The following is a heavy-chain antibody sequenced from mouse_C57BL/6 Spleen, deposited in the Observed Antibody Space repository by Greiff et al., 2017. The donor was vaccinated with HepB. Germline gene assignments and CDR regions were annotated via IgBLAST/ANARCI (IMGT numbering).Heavy chain of an antibody. J-gene: IGHJ2*01. CDR1: GYTFTTYP. D-gene: IGHD2-2*01. CDR2: FHPYNDDT. Sequence: QVQLKESGAELVKPGASVKMSCKASGYTFTTYPIEWMKQNQGKSLEWIGNFHPYNDDTKYNEKFKGKATLTVEKSSSTVYLELSRLTSDDSAVYYCARRGVYGYYFDYWGQVTTLTVSS. CDR3: ARRGVYGYYFDY. V-gene: IGHV1-47*01.